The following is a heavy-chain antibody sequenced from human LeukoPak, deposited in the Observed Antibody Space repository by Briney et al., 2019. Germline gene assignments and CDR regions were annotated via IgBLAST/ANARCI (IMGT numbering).Heavy chain of an antibody. CDR1: GGSISSYY. V-gene: IGHV4-59*01. J-gene: IGHJ4*02. CDR2: IYYSGST. CDR3: TRVVDTAMVTVPHFDY. D-gene: IGHD5-18*01. Sequence: SETLSLTCTVSGGSISSYYWSWIRQPPGKGLEWIGYIYYSGSTNYNPSLKSRVTISVDTSKNQFSLKLSSVTAADTAVYYCTRVVDTAMVTVPHFDYWGQGTPVTVSS.